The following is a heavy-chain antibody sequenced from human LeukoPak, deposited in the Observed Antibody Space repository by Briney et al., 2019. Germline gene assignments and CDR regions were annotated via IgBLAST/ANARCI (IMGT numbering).Heavy chain of an antibody. CDR1: GGTFSSYA. V-gene: IGHV1-69*01. D-gene: IGHD2-15*01. J-gene: IGHJ5*02. Sequence: ASVKVSCKASGGTFSSYAISWVRQAPGQGLEWMGGIIPILGIANYAQKFQGRVTITADESTSTAYTELSSLRSEDTAVYYCARDLGCSGGSCYSPSFWFDPWGQGTLVTVSS. CDR3: ARDLGCSGGSCYSPSFWFDP. CDR2: IIPILGIA.